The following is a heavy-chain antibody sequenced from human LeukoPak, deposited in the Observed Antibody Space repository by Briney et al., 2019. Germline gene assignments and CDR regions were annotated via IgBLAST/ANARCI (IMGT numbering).Heavy chain of an antibody. CDR3: AKGPYDFWSGHLHYFDY. CDR2: ISWNSGSI. V-gene: IGHV3-9*01. D-gene: IGHD3-3*01. J-gene: IGHJ4*02. Sequence: GGSLRLSCAASGFTFSSYAMSWVRQAPGKGLEWVSGISWNSGSIGYADSVKGRFTISRDNAKNPLYLQMNSLRAEDTALYYCAKGPYDFWSGHLHYFDYWGQGTLVTVSS. CDR1: GFTFSSYA.